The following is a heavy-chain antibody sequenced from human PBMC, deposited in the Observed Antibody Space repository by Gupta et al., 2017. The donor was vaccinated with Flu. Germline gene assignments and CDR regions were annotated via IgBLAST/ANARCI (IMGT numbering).Heavy chain of an antibody. CDR3: ARGDGLTYYYDSSGRFDP. V-gene: IGHV3-33*01. J-gene: IGHJ5*02. CDR2: IWYDGSNK. Sequence: HWVRQAPGKGLEWVAVIWYDGSNKYYADSVKGRFTISRDNSKNTLYLQMNSLRAEDTAVYYCARGDGLTYYYDSSGRFDPWGQGTLVTVSS. D-gene: IGHD3-22*01.